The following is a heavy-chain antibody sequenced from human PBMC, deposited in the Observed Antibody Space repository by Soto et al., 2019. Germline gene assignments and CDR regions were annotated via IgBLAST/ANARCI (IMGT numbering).Heavy chain of an antibody. J-gene: IGHJ6*02. CDR3: ARDSEDTIFGWGGYYYYGMDV. Sequence: ASVKVSCKASGYTFTSYYMHWVRQAPGQGLEWMGIINPSGGSTSYAQKFQGRVTMTRDTSTSTVYMELSSLRSEDTAVYYCARDSEDTIFGWGGYYYYGMDVWGQGTTVTVSS. D-gene: IGHD3-3*01. CDR2: INPSGGST. V-gene: IGHV1-46*01. CDR1: GYTFTSYY.